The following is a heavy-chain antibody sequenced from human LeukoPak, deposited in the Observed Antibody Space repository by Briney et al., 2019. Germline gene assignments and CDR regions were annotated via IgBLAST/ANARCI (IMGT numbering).Heavy chain of an antibody. D-gene: IGHD3-10*01. Sequence: GGSLRLSCAASGFTFSSYSMNWVRQAPGKGLGWVSSISSSSSYIYYADSVKGRFTISRDNAKNSLYLQMNSLRAEDTAVYYCARDRVYGSGPRSAGHFDYWGQGTLVTVSS. V-gene: IGHV3-21*01. J-gene: IGHJ4*02. CDR3: ARDRVYGSGPRSAGHFDY. CDR2: ISSSSSYI. CDR1: GFTFSSYS.